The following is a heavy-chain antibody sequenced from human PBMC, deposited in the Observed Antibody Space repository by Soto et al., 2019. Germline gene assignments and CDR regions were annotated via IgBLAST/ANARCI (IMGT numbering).Heavy chain of an antibody. Sequence: ASVKVSCKASGYTFTSYGISWVRQAPGQGLEWMGWISAYNGNTNYAQKLQGRVTMTTDTSTSTAYMELRSLRSDDTAVYYCARSWGCSGGSCYVFPGYWGQGTLVTVSS. D-gene: IGHD2-15*01. V-gene: IGHV1-18*01. CDR1: GYTFTSYG. J-gene: IGHJ4*02. CDR2: ISAYNGNT. CDR3: ARSWGCSGGSCYVFPGY.